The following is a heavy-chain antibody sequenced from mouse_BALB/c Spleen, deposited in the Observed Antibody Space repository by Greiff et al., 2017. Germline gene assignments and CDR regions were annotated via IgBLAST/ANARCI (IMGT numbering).Heavy chain of an antibody. V-gene: IGHV5-6-5*01. Sequence: EVQVVESGGGLVKPGGSLKLSCAASGFTFSSYAMSWVRQTPEKRLEWVASISSGGSTYYPDSVKGRFTISRDNARNILYLQMSSLRSEDTAMYYCAKTNAVWYWGQGTTLTVSS. D-gene: IGHD3-3*01. CDR1: GFTFSSYA. CDR3: AKTNAVWY. CDR2: ISSGGST. J-gene: IGHJ2*01.